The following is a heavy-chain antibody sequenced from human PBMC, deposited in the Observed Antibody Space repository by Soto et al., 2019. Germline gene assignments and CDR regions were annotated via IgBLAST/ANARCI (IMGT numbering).Heavy chain of an antibody. V-gene: IGHV4-4*07. D-gene: IGHD4-17*01. J-gene: IGHJ4*02. CDR1: GGSINSYW. Sequence: PSETLSLTCSVSGGSINSYWWSWIRQPAGKGLEWIGRVYSSGTTDYNPSLNSRATLSVETSKNQFSLKLSSVTAADTAVYYCARLYYGDYFDYWGQGTLVTVSS. CDR2: VYSSGTT. CDR3: ARLYYGDYFDY.